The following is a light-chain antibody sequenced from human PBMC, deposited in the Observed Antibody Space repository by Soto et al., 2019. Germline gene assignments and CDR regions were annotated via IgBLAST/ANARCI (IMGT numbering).Light chain of an antibody. CDR3: QQYSKWPIT. CDR2: GVS. J-gene: IGKJ5*01. V-gene: IGKV3-15*01. Sequence: EMVMTQSPAILSLSPGESAPLSCRASQSVNSHYLAWYQQHPGQAPRLLIYGVSTRATGIPARFSGSGSGTEFTLTISSLQSEDFAVYYCQQYSKWPITFGQGTRVEI. CDR1: QSVNSHY.